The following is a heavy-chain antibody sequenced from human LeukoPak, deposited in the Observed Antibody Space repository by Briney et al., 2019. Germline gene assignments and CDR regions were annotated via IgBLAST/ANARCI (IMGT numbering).Heavy chain of an antibody. CDR2: IIPIFGTA. CDR3: ARDHTRGDYYDFWSGYYRGSMDFDY. Sequence: ASVKVSCKASGGTFSSYAISWVRQAPGQGLEWMGGIIPIFGTANYAQKFQGRVTITADESTSTAYMELSSLRSEDTAVYYCARDHTRGDYYDFWSGYYRGSMDFDYWGQGTLVTVSS. V-gene: IGHV1-69*13. D-gene: IGHD3-3*01. CDR1: GGTFSSYA. J-gene: IGHJ4*02.